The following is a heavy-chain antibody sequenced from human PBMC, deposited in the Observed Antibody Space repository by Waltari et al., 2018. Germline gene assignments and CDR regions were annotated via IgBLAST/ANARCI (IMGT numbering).Heavy chain of an antibody. Sequence: GRQSTEQGLEWMGGIIPVFGTANYAQKFRGRVTITADESTSTVYMEVRSLTSEYTAVYYCARIKESGRSRMGPFDYWGQGTLVTVSS. CDR3: ARIKESGRSRMGPFDY. J-gene: IGHJ4*02. CDR2: IIPVFGTA. D-gene: IGHD1-26*01. V-gene: IGHV1-69*01.